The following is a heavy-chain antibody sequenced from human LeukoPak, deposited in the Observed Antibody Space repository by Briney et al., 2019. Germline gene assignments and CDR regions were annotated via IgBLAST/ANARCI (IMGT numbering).Heavy chain of an antibody. V-gene: IGHV5-51*01. Sequence: GESLKISCKGSGYSFTSYWIGWVRQMPGKGLEWMGIIYPGDSDTRYSPSFQGQITISADKSISTAYLQWSSLKASDTAMYYCATPGVPYYYYYGMDVWGQGTTVTVSS. CDR2: IYPGDSDT. CDR3: ATPGVPYYYYYGMDV. J-gene: IGHJ6*02. D-gene: IGHD3-10*01. CDR1: GYSFTSYW.